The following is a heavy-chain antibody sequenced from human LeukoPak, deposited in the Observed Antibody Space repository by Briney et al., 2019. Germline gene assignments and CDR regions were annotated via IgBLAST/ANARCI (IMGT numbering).Heavy chain of an antibody. Sequence: GGSLRLSCAASGFTFSSYWMSWVRQAPGKGLEWVANIKQDGSEKYYVDSVKGRFTISRDNSKNTLYLQMNSLRAEDTAVFYCARAPGWGQWLANYWYFDLWGRGTLVTVSS. V-gene: IGHV3-7*01. D-gene: IGHD6-19*01. CDR1: GFTFSSYW. J-gene: IGHJ2*01. CDR3: ARAPGWGQWLANYWYFDL. CDR2: IKQDGSEK.